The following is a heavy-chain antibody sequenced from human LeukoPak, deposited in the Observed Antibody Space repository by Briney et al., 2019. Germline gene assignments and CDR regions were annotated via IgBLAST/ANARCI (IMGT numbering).Heavy chain of an antibody. CDR2: ISAYNGNT. V-gene: IGHV1-18*01. J-gene: IGHJ4*02. Sequence: GASVKVSCTASGYTFTSYGNSRVRQPHGQGLEWMGWISAYNGNTNYAQKLQGRVTMTTDTSTSTAYMELRSLRSDDTAVYYCVRDREYSYGYDFDYWGQGTLVTVSS. CDR1: GYTFTSYG. D-gene: IGHD5-18*01. CDR3: VRDREYSYGYDFDY.